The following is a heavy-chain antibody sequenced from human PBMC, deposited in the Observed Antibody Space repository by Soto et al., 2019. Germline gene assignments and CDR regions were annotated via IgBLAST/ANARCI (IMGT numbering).Heavy chain of an antibody. Sequence: QVQLVESGGGVVQPGRSLRLSCAASGVTFSSYAMHWVRQAPGKGLEWVAVISYDGSNKYYADSVKGRFTISRDTSKDTLYLQRNSLRAEDTAVYYWARALSYSSSWYSAWGYWGQGTLVTVSS. CDR1: GVTFSSYA. J-gene: IGHJ4*02. V-gene: IGHV3-30-3*01. D-gene: IGHD6-13*01. CDR2: ISYDGSNK. CDR3: ARALSYSSSWYSAWGY.